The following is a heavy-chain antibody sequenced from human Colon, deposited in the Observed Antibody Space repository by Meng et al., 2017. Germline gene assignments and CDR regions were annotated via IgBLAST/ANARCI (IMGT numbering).Heavy chain of an antibody. CDR1: GGASSSSNW. V-gene: IGHV4-4*02. J-gene: IGHJ1*01. D-gene: IGHD1-26*01. CDR3: AREDGSIGFTPAGQ. Sequence: VWLQCSVPGRGTPSGTLSLNCACAGGASSSSNWWMWIRQPPGKELEWSGEISQGESSNYNPALKSRVTMTVDKFKNHFFLNLSPVSAADTAVYYCAREDGSIGFTPAGQWGQGTLVTVSS. CDR2: ISQGESS.